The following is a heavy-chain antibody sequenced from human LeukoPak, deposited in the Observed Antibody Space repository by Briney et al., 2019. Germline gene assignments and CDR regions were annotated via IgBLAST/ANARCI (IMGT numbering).Heavy chain of an antibody. J-gene: IGHJ4*02. CDR1: GYSFSSYW. Sequence: GESLKISCKCSGYSFSSYWIGLVRQMPGKGLEWMGIIYPGDSDTRYSPSFQGQVTISADKSITTAYLQWSSLKASDTAMYYCVRGYCRISTCRRRDYWGQGTLVTVSS. V-gene: IGHV5-51*01. CDR3: VRGYCRISTCRRRDY. CDR2: IYPGDSDT. D-gene: IGHD2-15*01.